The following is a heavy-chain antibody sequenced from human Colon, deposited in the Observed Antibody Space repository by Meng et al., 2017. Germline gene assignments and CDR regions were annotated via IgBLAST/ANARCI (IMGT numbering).Heavy chain of an antibody. CDR2: ISNSGKT. V-gene: IGHV4-4*02. CDR1: GASLGNIKW. J-gene: IGHJ4*02. CDR3: ARERMRELGLFDY. D-gene: IGHD7-27*01. Sequence: PSGTLSLSCSVSGASLGNIKWWSWLRQSPGKGLEWIGEISNSGKTVYSPSLKSRVTISLDKSSNHFSLTLSPVTAADTAIYFCARERMRELGLFDYWGQGALVTVSS.